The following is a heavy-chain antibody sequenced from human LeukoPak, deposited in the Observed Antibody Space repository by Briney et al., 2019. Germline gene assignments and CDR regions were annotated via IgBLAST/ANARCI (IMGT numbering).Heavy chain of an antibody. CDR3: ARGYYGSGSPNWFDP. CDR2: INHSGST. D-gene: IGHD3-10*01. Sequence: SETLSLTCTVSGGSISSYYWSWIRQPPGKGLEWIGEINHSGSTNYNPSLKSRVTISVDTSKNQFSLKLSSVTAADTAVYYCARGYYGSGSPNWFDPWGQGTLVTVSS. CDR1: GGSISSYY. J-gene: IGHJ5*02. V-gene: IGHV4-34*01.